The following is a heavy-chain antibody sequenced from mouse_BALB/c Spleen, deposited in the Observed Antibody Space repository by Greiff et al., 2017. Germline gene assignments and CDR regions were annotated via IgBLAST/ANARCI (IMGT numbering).Heavy chain of an antibody. Sequence: EVQLQQSGAELVKPGASVKLSCTASGFNIKDTYMHWVKQRPEQGLEWIGRIDPANGNTKYDPKFQGKATITADTSSNTAYLQLSSLTSEDTAVYYCARIYYDYVTRFGYWGQGTLVTVSA. CDR2: IDPANGNT. V-gene: IGHV14-3*02. CDR3: ARIYYDYVTRFGY. J-gene: IGHJ3*01. D-gene: IGHD2-4*01. CDR1: GFNIKDTY.